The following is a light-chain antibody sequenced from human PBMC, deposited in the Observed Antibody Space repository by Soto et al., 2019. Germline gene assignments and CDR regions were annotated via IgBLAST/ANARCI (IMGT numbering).Light chain of an antibody. CDR3: QQTYSTPNT. J-gene: IGKJ2*01. CDR2: AAS. V-gene: IGKV1-39*01. CDR1: QSISSH. Sequence: DIPMTQSPSSLSASVGDRVTITCRASQSISSHLNWYQHKPGKAPKLLIYAASSLQSGVPSRFSGSGSGTDFTLTISSLQPEDFATYFCQQTYSTPNTFGQGTKLEIK.